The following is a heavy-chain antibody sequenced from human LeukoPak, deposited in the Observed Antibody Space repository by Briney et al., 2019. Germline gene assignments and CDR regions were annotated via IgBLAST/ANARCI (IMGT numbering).Heavy chain of an antibody. CDR1: GGTFSSYA. J-gene: IGHJ4*02. V-gene: IGHV1-69*13. D-gene: IGHD5-18*01. Sequence: ASVKVSCKASGGTFSSYAISWVRQAPGQGLEWMGGIIPIFGTANYAQKFQGRVTVTADESTSTAYMELSSLRSEDTAVYYCAAVDTVADDSYYIDFWGQGTLVTVSS. CDR3: AAVDTVADDSYYIDF. CDR2: IIPIFGTA.